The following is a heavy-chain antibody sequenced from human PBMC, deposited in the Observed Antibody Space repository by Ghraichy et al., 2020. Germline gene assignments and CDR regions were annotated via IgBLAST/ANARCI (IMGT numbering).Heavy chain of an antibody. D-gene: IGHD2-15*01. J-gene: IGHJ6*02. V-gene: IGHV4-34*01. CDR3: ARLSGYCSGGSCYYTYYYYGMDV. CDR2: INHSGST. CDR1: GGSFSGYY. Sequence: SQTLSLTCAVYGGSFSGYYWSWIRQPPGKGLEWIGEINHSGSTNYNPSLKSRVTISVDTSKNQFSLKLSSVTAADTAVYYCARLSGYCSGGSCYYTYYYYGMDVWGQGTTVTVSS.